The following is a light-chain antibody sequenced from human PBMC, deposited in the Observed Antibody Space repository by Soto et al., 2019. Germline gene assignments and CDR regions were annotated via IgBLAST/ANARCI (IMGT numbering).Light chain of an antibody. CDR2: WAS. V-gene: IGKV4-1*01. Sequence: DIVMTQSPDSLAVSLGERATLNCKSSQSVLYSANNKNYLAWYQQKPGQPPKLLIYWASTRESGVPARFSGSGSGTDFTLTISSLQAEDVAVYFCQQYYTTPRTFGQGTKVEIK. J-gene: IGKJ1*01. CDR3: QQYYTTPRT. CDR1: QSVLYSANNKNY.